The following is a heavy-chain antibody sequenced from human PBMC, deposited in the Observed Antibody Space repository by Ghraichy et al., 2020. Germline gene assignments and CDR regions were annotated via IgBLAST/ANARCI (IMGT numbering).Heavy chain of an antibody. V-gene: IGHV3-30*18. J-gene: IGHJ4*02. CDR2: VSYDGSNQ. D-gene: IGHD3-10*01. CDR1: GFSFSGYD. Sequence: GGSLRLSCAASGFSFSGYDMHWVRQAPGKGLEWVGVVSYDGSNQNYGDSVKGRFTVSRDNSKNTLYLQMSGLRAEDTAVYYCAKEFYYGAGSPFDYWGQGTLVPVSS. CDR3: AKEFYYGAGSPFDY.